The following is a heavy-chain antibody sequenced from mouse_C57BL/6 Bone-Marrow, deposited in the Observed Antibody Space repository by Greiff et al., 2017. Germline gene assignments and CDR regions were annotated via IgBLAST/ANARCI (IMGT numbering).Heavy chain of an antibody. D-gene: IGHD2-1*01. J-gene: IGHJ3*01. V-gene: IGHV1-81*01. CDR3: ERWPYDGKRFAY. CDR2: IYPRSGNT. Sequence: VQLQQSGAELARPGASVKLSCKASGYTFTSYGISWVKQRTGQGLEWIGEIYPRSGNTYYNEKFKGKATLTADKSSSTANMELRSLTSEDSAVYFFERWPYDGKRFAYWGQGTLVTVSA. CDR1: GYTFTSYG.